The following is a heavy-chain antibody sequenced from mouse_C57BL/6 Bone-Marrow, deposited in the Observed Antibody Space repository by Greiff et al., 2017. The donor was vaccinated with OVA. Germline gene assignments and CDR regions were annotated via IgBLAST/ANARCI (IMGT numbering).Heavy chain of an antibody. Sequence: QVQLQQPGTELVKPGASVKLSCKASGYTFTSYWMHWVKQRPGQGLEWIGNINPSNGGTNYNEKFQSKATLSVDKSSSTAYMQLSSLTSEDSAVYYCARDHYYGSRNAMDYWGQGTSVTVSS. D-gene: IGHD1-1*01. V-gene: IGHV1-53*01. CDR1: GYTFTSYW. CDR2: INPSNGGT. J-gene: IGHJ4*01. CDR3: ARDHYYGSRNAMDY.